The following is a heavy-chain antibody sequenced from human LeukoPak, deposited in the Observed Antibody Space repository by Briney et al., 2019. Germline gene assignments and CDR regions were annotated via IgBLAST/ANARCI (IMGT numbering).Heavy chain of an antibody. J-gene: IGHJ4*02. V-gene: IGHV3-48*02. CDR3: ARDRRDHYFDY. CDR1: GFTFSSYS. CDR2: IGTSGSTM. Sequence: TGGSLRLSCAASGFTFSSYSMNWARQAPGKGLEWVSYIGTSGSTMYYADSVKGRFTISRDNAKNSLYLQMNSLRDKDTAVYFCARDRRDHYFDYWGQGTLVTVSS.